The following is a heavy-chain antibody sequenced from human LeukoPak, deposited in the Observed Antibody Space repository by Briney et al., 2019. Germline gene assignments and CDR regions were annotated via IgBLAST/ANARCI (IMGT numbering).Heavy chain of an antibody. Sequence: GGSLRLSCAASGFTFSSYWMHWVRQVPGKGLVWVSRISDGGSTTTYADSVKGRFTISRDNAKNTLYLQMNGLRAEDTAVYYCSRSAYYDGSGNYYDYWGQGTLVTVSS. V-gene: IGHV3-74*01. CDR2: ISDGGSTT. CDR1: GFTFSSYW. D-gene: IGHD3-22*01. J-gene: IGHJ4*02. CDR3: SRSAYYDGSGNYYDY.